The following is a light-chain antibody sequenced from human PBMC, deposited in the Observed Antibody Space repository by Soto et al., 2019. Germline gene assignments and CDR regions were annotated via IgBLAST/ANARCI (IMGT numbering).Light chain of an antibody. Sequence: QAVVTQPPSVSGAPGQRVTISCTGSSSNIGAGYDVHWYQQLPGTAPKLLIYGNSNRPSGVPDRFSGSKSGTSASLAITGLQAEDEADYYCSSYRSSSTVFGTGTKLTVL. CDR2: GNS. CDR1: SSNIGAGYD. J-gene: IGLJ1*01. V-gene: IGLV1-40*01. CDR3: SSYRSSSTV.